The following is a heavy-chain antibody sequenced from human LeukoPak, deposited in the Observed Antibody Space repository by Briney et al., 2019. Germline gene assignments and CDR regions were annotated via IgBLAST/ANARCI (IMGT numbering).Heavy chain of an antibody. J-gene: IGHJ3*02. Sequence: SETLSLTCAVYGGSFSGYYWSWIRQPPGKGLEWIGEINHSGSTNYNPSLKSRVTISVDTSKNQFSLKLSSVTAADTAVYYCARHGGESLVATILHAFDIWGQGTMVTVTS. CDR1: GGSFSGYY. V-gene: IGHV4-34*01. CDR3: ARHGGESLVATILHAFDI. CDR2: INHSGST. D-gene: IGHD5-12*01.